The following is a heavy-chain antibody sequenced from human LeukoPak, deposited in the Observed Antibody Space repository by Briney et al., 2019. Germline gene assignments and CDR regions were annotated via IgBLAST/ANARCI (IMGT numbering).Heavy chain of an antibody. CDR2: ISGSGGNT. J-gene: IGHJ4*02. Sequence: GGSLRLSCAASGFTFSSSAMTWVRQAPGKGLEWVSLISGSGGNTYYADSVKGRFTISRDNSKNTLYLQMNSLRAEDTAVYYCARDRRFSSGWLFDYGGQGTLVTVSS. D-gene: IGHD6-19*01. CDR3: ARDRRFSSGWLFDY. CDR1: GFTFSSSA. V-gene: IGHV3-23*01.